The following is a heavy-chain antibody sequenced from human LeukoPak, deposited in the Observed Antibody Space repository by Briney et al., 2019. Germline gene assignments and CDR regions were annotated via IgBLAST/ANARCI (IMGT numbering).Heavy chain of an antibody. CDR2: ISSSSSYI. Sequence: GGSLRLSCAASGFTFSSYSMNWVRQAPGKGLEWVSSISSSSSYIYYADSVKGRFTISRDNAKNSLYLQMNSLRAEDTAVYCCARTNRTELPPYYWGQGTLVTVSS. D-gene: IGHD1-7*01. CDR1: GFTFSSYS. CDR3: ARTNRTELPPYY. V-gene: IGHV3-21*01. J-gene: IGHJ4*02.